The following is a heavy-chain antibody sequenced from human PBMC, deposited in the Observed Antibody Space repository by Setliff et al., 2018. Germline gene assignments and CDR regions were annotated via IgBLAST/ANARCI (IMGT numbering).Heavy chain of an antibody. Sequence: SETLSLTCTLSGDSISRSTYYWGWIRQSPGKGLVWIGTVDHSGNTFYNPSLKSRVAISVDTSKNRFSLKLTSVSAADTAVYYCARRDSTGYYGYSFDFWGQGTLGTVSS. D-gene: IGHD3-22*01. CDR3: ARRDSTGYYGYSFDF. CDR2: VDHSGNT. V-gene: IGHV4-39*02. J-gene: IGHJ4*02. CDR1: GDSISRSTYY.